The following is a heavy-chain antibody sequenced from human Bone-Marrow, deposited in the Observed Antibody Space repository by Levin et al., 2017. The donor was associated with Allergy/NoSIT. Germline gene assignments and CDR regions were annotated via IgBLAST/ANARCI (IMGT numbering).Heavy chain of an antibody. CDR3: VKVDSMIIMVIDTFDY. CDR2: ISGSGAGT. Sequence: PGGSLRLSCAASGFTFSNYAMSWVRQAPGKGLEWVSAISGSGAGTDYADSVKGRFTISRDNSKNTVYLQMNSLRAEDTAVYYCVKVDSMIIMVIDTFDYWGQGTLVTVSS. CDR1: GFTFSNYA. D-gene: IGHD3-22*01. J-gene: IGHJ4*02. V-gene: IGHV3-23*01.